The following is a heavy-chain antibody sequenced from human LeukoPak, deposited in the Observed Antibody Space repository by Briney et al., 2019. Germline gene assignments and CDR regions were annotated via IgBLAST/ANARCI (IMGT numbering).Heavy chain of an antibody. CDR1: GYTFTSYY. CDR3: AREAYSNDFWSGYYANGGGYYGMDV. J-gene: IGHJ6*02. Sequence: ASVKVSCTASGYTFTSYYMHWVRQAPGQGLEWLGIINPSGDSTSYAQKFQGRVTMTRDTSTSTVYMELSSLRSEDTAVYYCAREAYSNDFWSGYYANGGGYYGMDVWGQGTTVTVSS. V-gene: IGHV1-46*01. CDR2: INPSGDST. D-gene: IGHD3-3*01.